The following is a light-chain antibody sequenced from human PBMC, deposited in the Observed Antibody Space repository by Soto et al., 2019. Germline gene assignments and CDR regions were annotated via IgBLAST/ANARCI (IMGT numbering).Light chain of an antibody. Sequence: EIVLTQSPATLSLSPGERATLPCRASQSVSTSLAWYQQRPGQAPRLLIYDVSNRAAGVPARFSGSGSGTDVTLTISSLEREDFAIYYCQERRNLPGLTFGGGTTVQIK. CDR2: DVS. J-gene: IGKJ4*01. CDR1: QSVSTS. V-gene: IGKV3-11*01. CDR3: QERRNLPGLT.